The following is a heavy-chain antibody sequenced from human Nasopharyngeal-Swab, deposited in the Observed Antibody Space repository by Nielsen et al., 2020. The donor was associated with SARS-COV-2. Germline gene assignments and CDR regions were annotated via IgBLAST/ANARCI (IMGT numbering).Heavy chain of an antibody. D-gene: IGHD2-2*01. J-gene: IGHJ4*02. CDR3: ARESVDPFCGTAGCYGVDY. CDR1: GFIFGTYG. Sequence: GGSLRLSCVASGFIFGTYGMAWVRQAPGKGLEWVSGLSDGGRSTYYADSVKGRFTVSRDNAKNSLYLQLNSLRAEDTAVYYCARESVDPFCGTAGCYGVDYWGQGTLVTVSS. V-gene: IGHV3-23*01. CDR2: LSDGGRST.